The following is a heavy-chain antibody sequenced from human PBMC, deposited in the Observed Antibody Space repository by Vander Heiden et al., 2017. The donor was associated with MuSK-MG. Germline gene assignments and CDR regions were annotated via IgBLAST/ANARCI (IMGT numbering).Heavy chain of an antibody. CDR3: YGHRVVKPDAFDI. J-gene: IGHJ3*02. CDR1: GGSFSGYY. D-gene: IGHD3-10*01. V-gene: IGHV4-34*01. Sequence: QVQLQQWGAGLLKPSETLSLTCAVYGGSFSGYYWSWIRQPPGKGLEWIGEINHSGSTNYNPSLKSRVTISVDTSKNQFSLKLSSVTAADTAVYYCYGHRVVKPDAFDIWGQGTMVTVSS. CDR2: INHSGST.